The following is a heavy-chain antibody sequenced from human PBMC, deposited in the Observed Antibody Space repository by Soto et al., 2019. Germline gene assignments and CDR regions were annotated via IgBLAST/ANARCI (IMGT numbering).Heavy chain of an antibody. CDR3: AREVAADGTFREDVFDI. V-gene: IGHV1-69*12. CDR2: IIPIFSTT. D-gene: IGHD6-13*01. J-gene: IGHJ3*02. CDR1: GGSFSNHA. Sequence: QVHLVQSGAEVKKPGSSVKFSCKASGGSFSNHAINGVRQAPGQGLEWVGRIIPIFSTTNSAQKFQGRVTCNADDSKVTAYMELSSLKHDDKATYYCAREVAADGTFREDVFDIWGQGTMVTVSS.